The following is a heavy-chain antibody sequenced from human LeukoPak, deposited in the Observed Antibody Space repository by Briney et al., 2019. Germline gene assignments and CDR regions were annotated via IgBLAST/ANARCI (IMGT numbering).Heavy chain of an antibody. Sequence: ASVKVSCKASGYTFTSYFIHWVRQAPGQGLEWMGIINPSGGSTNYAQKFQGRVTMTRDTSTSTVYMELSSLRSEDMAVYYCATAKFGGNSYFDYWGQGTLVTVSS. V-gene: IGHV1-46*01. CDR1: GYTFTSYF. J-gene: IGHJ4*02. D-gene: IGHD4-23*01. CDR3: ATAKFGGNSYFDY. CDR2: INPSGGST.